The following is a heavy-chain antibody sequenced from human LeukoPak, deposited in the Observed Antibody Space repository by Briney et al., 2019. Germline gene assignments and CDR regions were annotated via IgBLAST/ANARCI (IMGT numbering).Heavy chain of an antibody. D-gene: IGHD5-24*01. Sequence: GGSLRLSCAASGFTFSSYGMHWVRQAPCKGLEWVAFILNDGSIQYHADSVKGRFTISRDNSKNTLYLQMSSLRAEDTALYYCAKDTVKVTTIRRVPHYTDVWGKGTTVTISS. J-gene: IGHJ6*03. CDR1: GFTFSSYG. CDR2: ILNDGSIQ. V-gene: IGHV3-30*02. CDR3: AKDTVKVTTIRRVPHYTDV.